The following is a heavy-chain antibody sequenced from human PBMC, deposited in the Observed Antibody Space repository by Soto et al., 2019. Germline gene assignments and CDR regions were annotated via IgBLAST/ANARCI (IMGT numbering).Heavy chain of an antibody. Sequence: CKGSAYAMTRSYIHWVRRALLPGLEWMGIINPTETSTRYAQKFQGRVTMTRDTSTSTVYIELSSLRSEDKAVYHCSISGYGAARGLHAYCGRGTL. J-gene: IGHJ1*01. CDR1: AYAMTRSY. CDR3: SISGYGAARGLHAY. V-gene: IGHV1-46*01. D-gene: IGHD2-15*01. CDR2: INPTETST.